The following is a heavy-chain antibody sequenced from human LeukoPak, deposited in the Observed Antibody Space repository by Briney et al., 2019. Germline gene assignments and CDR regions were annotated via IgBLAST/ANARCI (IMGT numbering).Heavy chain of an antibody. D-gene: IGHD4-17*01. V-gene: IGHV3-30-3*01. CDR2: ISYDGSNK. J-gene: IGHJ4*02. CDR3: TITVTIY. Sequence: PGGSLRLSCAASGFTFSSYAMHWVRQAPGKGLAWVAVISYDGSNKYYADSVKGRFTISRDNSKNTLYLQMNSLRAEDTAVYYCTITVTIYWGQGTLVTVSS. CDR1: GFTFSSYA.